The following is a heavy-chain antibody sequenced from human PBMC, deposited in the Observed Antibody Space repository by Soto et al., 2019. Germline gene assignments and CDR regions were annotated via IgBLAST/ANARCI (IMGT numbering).Heavy chain of an antibody. CDR2: IYYSGST. V-gene: IGHV4-59*01. CDR1: GGSISSYY. J-gene: IGHJ4*02. CDR3: ARADGYSFGVDY. D-gene: IGHD5-18*01. Sequence: SETLSLTCTVSGGSISSYYLSWIRQPPGKGLEWIGYIYYSGSTNYNPSLKSRVTISVDTSKNQFSLKLSSVTAADTAVYYCARADGYSFGVDYWGQGTMVTVYS.